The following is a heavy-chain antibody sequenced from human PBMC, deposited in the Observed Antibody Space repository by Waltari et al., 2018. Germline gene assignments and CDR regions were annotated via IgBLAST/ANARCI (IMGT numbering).Heavy chain of an antibody. J-gene: IGHJ4*02. V-gene: IGHV4-34*01. CDR3: ARGQYYYDSSGSYDY. CDR1: GGSFSGYY. CDR2: INHSGST. Sequence: QVQLQQWGAGLLTPSETLSLTCAGYGGSFSGYYWRWIRQPPGKGLEWIGEINHSGSTNYNPSLKSRVTISVDTSKNQFSLKLSSVTAADTAVYYCARGQYYYDSSGSYDYWGQGTLVTVSS. D-gene: IGHD3-22*01.